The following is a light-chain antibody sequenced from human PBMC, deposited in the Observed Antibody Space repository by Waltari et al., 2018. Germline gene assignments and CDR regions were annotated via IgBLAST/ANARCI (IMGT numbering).Light chain of an antibody. CDR1: QSVSSI. Sequence: TVMTQSPVALSVSPGERVTLSCRASQSVSSILAWYQQKPGQAPRLLIYGVSTRATGIPARFSGSGSGTEFTLTISSLQSEDFAVYYCQQYSDWPPVTFGGGTKVEIK. J-gene: IGKJ4*01. CDR3: QQYSDWPPVT. V-gene: IGKV3-15*01. CDR2: GVS.